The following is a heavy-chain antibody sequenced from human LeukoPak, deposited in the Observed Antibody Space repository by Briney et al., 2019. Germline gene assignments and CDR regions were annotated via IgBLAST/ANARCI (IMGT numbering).Heavy chain of an antibody. J-gene: IGHJ5*02. CDR1: GGSISSYY. CDR2: IYYSGST. Sequence: SETLSLTCTVSGGSISSYYWSWIRQPPGKGLEWIGYIYYSGSTNYNPSLKSRVTISVDTSKNQFSLKLSSVTAADTAVYYCARVFWPYDSSGYLSTRGGALDLNWFDPWGQGTLVTVSS. V-gene: IGHV4-59*08. D-gene: IGHD3-22*01. CDR3: ARVFWPYDSSGYLSTRGGALDLNWFDP.